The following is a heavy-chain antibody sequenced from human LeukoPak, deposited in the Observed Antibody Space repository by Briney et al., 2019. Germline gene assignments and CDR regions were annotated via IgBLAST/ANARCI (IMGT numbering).Heavy chain of an antibody. Sequence: NPGGSLRLSCAASGFTFSSYWMSWVRQSPGQGLEWIGSIVSGGSTYHNPSLKSRVTMSIDTSNNQFSLKLSFVTAADTAIYYCVRDYGNFVQGNWGQGTLVTVSS. J-gene: IGHJ4*02. D-gene: IGHD4-17*01. CDR1: GFTFSSYW. CDR2: IVSGGST. V-gene: IGHV4-59*04. CDR3: VRDYGNFVQGN.